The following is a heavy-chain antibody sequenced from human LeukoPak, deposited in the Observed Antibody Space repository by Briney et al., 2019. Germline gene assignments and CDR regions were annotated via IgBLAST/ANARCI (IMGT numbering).Heavy chain of an antibody. Sequence: SETLSLTCAVYGGSFSGYYWSWIRQPPGKGLEWIGEINHSGSTNYNPSLKSRVTISVDTSKNQFSLKLSSVTAADTAVYYCARGGTYCGGDCYSRTPDNWFDPWGQGTLVTVSS. CDR3: ARGGTYCGGDCYSRTPDNWFDP. D-gene: IGHD2-21*02. CDR1: GGSFSGYY. J-gene: IGHJ5*02. V-gene: IGHV4-34*01. CDR2: INHSGST.